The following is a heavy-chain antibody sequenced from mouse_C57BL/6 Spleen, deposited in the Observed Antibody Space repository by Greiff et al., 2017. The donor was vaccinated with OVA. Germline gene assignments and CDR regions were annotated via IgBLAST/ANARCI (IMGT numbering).Heavy chain of an antibody. J-gene: IGHJ2*01. Sequence: QVQLQQPGAELVKPGASVKLSCKASGYTFTSYWMQWVKQRPGQGLAWIGEIDPSDSYTNYNQKFKGKATLTVDTSSSTAYMQLSSLTSEDSAVYYCAVYYGSSLDYWGQGTTLTVSS. D-gene: IGHD1-1*01. CDR3: AVYYGSSLDY. CDR2: IDPSDSYT. CDR1: GYTFTSYW. V-gene: IGHV1-50*01.